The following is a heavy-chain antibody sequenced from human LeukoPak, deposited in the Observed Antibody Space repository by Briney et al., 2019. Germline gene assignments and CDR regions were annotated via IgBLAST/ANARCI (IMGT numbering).Heavy chain of an antibody. CDR1: GGSFSGYY. D-gene: IGHD5-18*01. J-gene: IGHJ4*02. V-gene: IGHV4-34*01. Sequence: PSETLSLTCAVYGGSFSGYYWSWIRQPPGKGLEWIGEINHSGSTNYNPSLKSRVTISVDTSKNQFSLKLSSVTAADTAVYYCARHRRYSYGYFDYWGQGTLVTVSS. CDR2: INHSGST. CDR3: ARHRRYSYGYFDY.